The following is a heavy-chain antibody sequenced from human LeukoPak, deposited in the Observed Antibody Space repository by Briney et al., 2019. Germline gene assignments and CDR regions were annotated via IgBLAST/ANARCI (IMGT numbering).Heavy chain of an antibody. Sequence: GGSLRLSCAASGFTLSDYYMSWIRQAPGKGLEWVSYISTSGTTIYYADSVKGRFTISRDNSKNTLYLQMNSLRAEDTAVYYCARATRIAAAEFFFDYWGQGTLVTVSS. V-gene: IGHV3-11*01. CDR1: GFTLSDYY. J-gene: IGHJ4*02. CDR2: ISTSGTTI. CDR3: ARATRIAAAEFFFDY. D-gene: IGHD6-13*01.